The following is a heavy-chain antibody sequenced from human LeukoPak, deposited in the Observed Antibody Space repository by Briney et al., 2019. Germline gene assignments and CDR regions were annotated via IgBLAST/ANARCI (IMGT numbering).Heavy chain of an antibody. CDR2: IYYSWST. V-gene: IGHV4-61*01. Sequence: SETLSLTCTVSGCTVSSGSYHWSWMRQPPGKALVWIGYIYYSWSTNYNPSLKSRVTISVDPSKNQFSLKLSSVTAADTAVYYCARDSRATMVRGILYYYYGMDVWGQGTTVTVSS. D-gene: IGHD3-10*01. CDR1: GCTVSSGSYH. J-gene: IGHJ6*02. CDR3: ARDSRATMVRGILYYYYGMDV.